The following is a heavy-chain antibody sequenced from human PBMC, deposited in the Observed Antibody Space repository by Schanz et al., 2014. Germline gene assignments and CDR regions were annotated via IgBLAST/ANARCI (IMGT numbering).Heavy chain of an antibody. CDR1: GFTFGDYA. CDR2: INTGVNT. CDR3: ARLDPYCRSGTCSRAFDF. D-gene: IGHD2-15*01. Sequence: EVQLLESGGGLVQPGGSLRLSCAASGFTFGDYAMTWVRQAPGKGLEWVSAINTGVNTYYADSVRGRFTMSRDNAKNSLFLQMNSLRTEDTAVYYCARLDPYCRSGTCSRAFDFWGQGTLVTVSS. J-gene: IGHJ4*02. V-gene: IGHV3-23*01.